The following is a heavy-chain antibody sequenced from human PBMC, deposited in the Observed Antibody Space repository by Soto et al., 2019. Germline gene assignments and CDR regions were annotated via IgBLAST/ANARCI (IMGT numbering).Heavy chain of an antibody. D-gene: IGHD3-3*01. J-gene: IGHJ3*02. CDR1: GYTFTGYY. Sequence: ASVKVSCKASGYTFTGYYMHWVRQAPGQGLEWMGWINPNSGGTNYAQKFQGWVTMTRDTSISTAYMELSRLRSDDTAVYYCARDTTIFGVPPGAFDIWGQGTMVTVSS. CDR2: INPNSGGT. CDR3: ARDTTIFGVPPGAFDI. V-gene: IGHV1-2*04.